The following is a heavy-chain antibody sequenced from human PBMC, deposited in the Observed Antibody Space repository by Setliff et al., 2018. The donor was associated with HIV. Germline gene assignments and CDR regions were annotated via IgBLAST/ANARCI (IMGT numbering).Heavy chain of an antibody. CDR2: IIPIFGAA. V-gene: IGHV1-69*01. D-gene: IGHD2-15*01. CDR1: GGTFSSYA. CDR3: ARGGTPSYYYYYYMDV. J-gene: IGHJ6*03. Sequence: KVSCKASGGTFSSYAISWVRQAPGQGLEWMGGIIPIFGAANYAQKFQGRVTITADESTSTAYMELSSLRSEDTAVYYCARGGTPSYYYYYYMDVWGKGTTVTVSS.